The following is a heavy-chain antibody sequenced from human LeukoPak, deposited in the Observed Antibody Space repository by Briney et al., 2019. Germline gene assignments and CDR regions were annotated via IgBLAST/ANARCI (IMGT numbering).Heavy chain of an antibody. D-gene: IGHD6-6*01. Sequence: PSETLSLTCTVSGGSVSSGTYYWSWIRQPPGKGLEWIGYIYYSGNTNYNPSLKSRVTISVDTSKNQFSLRLSSVTAADTAVYYCARERGGVAARLLDYWGQGTLVTVSS. CDR2: IYYSGNT. V-gene: IGHV4-61*01. CDR3: ARERGGVAARLLDY. CDR1: GGSVSSGTYY. J-gene: IGHJ4*02.